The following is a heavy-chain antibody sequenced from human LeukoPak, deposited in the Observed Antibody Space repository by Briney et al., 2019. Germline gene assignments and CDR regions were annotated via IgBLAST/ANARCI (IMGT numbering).Heavy chain of an antibody. CDR1: GFIFDDYG. J-gene: IGHJ4*02. CDR2: INSDGSGT. V-gene: IGHV3-74*01. CDR3: VRRGYSYQSPRLDS. D-gene: IGHD5-18*01. Sequence: GGSLRLSCAASGFIFDDYGMSWVRQAPGKGLMWVSRINSDGSGTTYADSVKGRFTISRDNAKNRLYLQMNSLRAEDTAVYYCVRRGYSYQSPRLDSWGQGTLVTVSS.